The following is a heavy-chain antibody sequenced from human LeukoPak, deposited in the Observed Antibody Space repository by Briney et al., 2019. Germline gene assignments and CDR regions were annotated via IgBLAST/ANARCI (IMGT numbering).Heavy chain of an antibody. D-gene: IGHD1-26*01. CDR2: IYYIGST. CDR1: GGSISSSSYY. CDR3: ARHVGIVGAYFDY. V-gene: IGHV4-39*01. Sequence: SETLSLTCTVSGGSISSSSYYWGWIRQPPGKGLEWFGSIYYIGSTYYNPSLKSPVTISVYTSKNQFSLKLSSVTAADMAVYYCARHVGIVGAYFDYWGQGTLVTVSS. J-gene: IGHJ4*02.